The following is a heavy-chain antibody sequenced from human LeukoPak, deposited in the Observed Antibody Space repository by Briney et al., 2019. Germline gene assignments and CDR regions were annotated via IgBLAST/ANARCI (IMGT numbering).Heavy chain of an antibody. D-gene: IGHD6-13*01. V-gene: IGHV3-11*05. CDR2: ISSSSTNT. CDR1: GFTFSAYY. CDR3: ARVGSMEAAGTLDY. J-gene: IGHJ4*02. Sequence: GGSLRLSCAASGFTFSAYYMSWIRQAPGKGLEWVSYISSSSTNTIYADSVKGRFTISRDNAKNSLYLQMNSLRAEDTAVYYCARVGSMEAAGTLDYWGQGTLVTVSS.